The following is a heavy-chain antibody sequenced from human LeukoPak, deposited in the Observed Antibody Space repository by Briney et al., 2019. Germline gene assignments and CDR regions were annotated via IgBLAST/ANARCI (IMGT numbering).Heavy chain of an antibody. CDR2: IRGIGST. CDR1: GGSIRDSY. D-gene: IGHD3-22*01. V-gene: IGHV4-4*07. CDR3: ARIFDRDI. Sequence: SETLSLTCTVSGGSIRDSYWSWVRHSAGTGMQWIGRIRGIGSTNYNPSLKSRVIMSLDTSKNQFSLRLSAVTAADTASYYCARIFDRDIWGQGTLVTVSP. J-gene: IGHJ3*02.